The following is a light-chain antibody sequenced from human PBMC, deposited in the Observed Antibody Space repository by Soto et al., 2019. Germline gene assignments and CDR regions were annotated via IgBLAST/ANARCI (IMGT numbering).Light chain of an antibody. CDR3: CSFAGGTSLV. V-gene: IGLV2-23*01. CDR2: EGS. Sequence: QSALTQPASVSGSPGQSITISCTGTSSDIGSYNLVSWYQQYAGKAPKLMIYEGSNRPSGVSNRFSGSKSGNTASLTISGLQPEDEADYFCCSFAGGTSLVFGGGTKLTVL. CDR1: SSDIGSYNL. J-gene: IGLJ2*01.